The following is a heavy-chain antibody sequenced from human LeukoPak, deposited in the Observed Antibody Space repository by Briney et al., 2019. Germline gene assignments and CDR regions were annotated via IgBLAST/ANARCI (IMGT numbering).Heavy chain of an antibody. CDR2: IKQDGSER. Sequence: GGSLRLSCATSGFTFSRHWMTWVRQAPGKGPEWVANIKQDGSERYYVHSVRGRFTISRDNAKNALYLQMNSLRAEDTAVYYCARDCCHSTDLDYWGQGILVTVSS. CDR3: ARDCCHSTDLDY. D-gene: IGHD2-8*02. V-gene: IGHV3-7*01. CDR1: GFTFSRHW. J-gene: IGHJ4*02.